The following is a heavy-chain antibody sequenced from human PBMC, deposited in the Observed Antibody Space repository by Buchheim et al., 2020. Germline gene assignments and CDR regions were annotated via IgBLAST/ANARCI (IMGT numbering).Heavy chain of an antibody. J-gene: IGHJ4*02. V-gene: IGHV3-30*18. Sequence: QVQLVESGGGVVQPGRSLRLSCAASGFTFSSYGMHWVRQAPGKGLEWVAVISYDGSNKYYADSVKGRFTISRDNSKNTLYLQMNSLRAEDTAVYYCAKDLMVYCGGDCYYADYWGQGTL. CDR1: GFTFSSYG. D-gene: IGHD2-21*02. CDR2: ISYDGSNK. CDR3: AKDLMVYCGGDCYYADY.